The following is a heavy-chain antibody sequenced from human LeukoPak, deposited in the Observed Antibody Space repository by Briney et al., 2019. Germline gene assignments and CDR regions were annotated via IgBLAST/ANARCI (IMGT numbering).Heavy chain of an antibody. CDR1: GYTFTKYV. D-gene: IGHD2-21*01. CDR2: INAGNGDT. Sequence: ASVTVSCKASGYTFTKYVIHWVGQAPGQRRDGMGWINAGNGDTKYSHHFQGRVTIIRDTSASTAYMELSSLTSEDTALYYCARDDCGDTCYPGGYWGQGTLGTVSS. CDR3: ARDDCGDTCYPGGY. J-gene: IGHJ4*02. V-gene: IGHV1-3*01.